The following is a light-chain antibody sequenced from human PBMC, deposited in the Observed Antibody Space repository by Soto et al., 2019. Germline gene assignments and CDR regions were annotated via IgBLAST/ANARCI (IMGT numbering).Light chain of an antibody. CDR2: EVS. CDR3: CSYAGSSTFEKV. CDR1: SSDVGSYNL. V-gene: IGLV2-23*02. J-gene: IGLJ3*02. Sequence: QSVLTQRASVSGSPGQSITISCTGTSSDVGSYNLVSWYQQHPGKAPKLMIYEVSKRPSGVSNRFSGSKSGNTASLTISGLQAEDEADYYCCSYAGSSTFEKVFGGGTKLTVL.